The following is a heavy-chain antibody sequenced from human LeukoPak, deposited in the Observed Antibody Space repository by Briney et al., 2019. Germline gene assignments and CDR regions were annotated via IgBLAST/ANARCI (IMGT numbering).Heavy chain of an antibody. J-gene: IGHJ3*02. CDR2: ISGDGGTL. CDR1: GFSFDSYW. D-gene: IGHD2-2*01. V-gene: IGHV3-74*01. Sequence: GGSLRLSCAVSGFSFDSYWMHWVRQAPGEWLMWVSRISGDGGTLNYADSVKGRFTISKDNAENTLYLQMNNLTAEDTAVYYCARLLPSSSRAFDIWGQGTVVTVSS. CDR3: ARLLPSSSRAFDI.